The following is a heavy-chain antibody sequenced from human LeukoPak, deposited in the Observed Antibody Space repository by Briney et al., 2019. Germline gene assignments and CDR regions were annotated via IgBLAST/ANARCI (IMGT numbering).Heavy chain of an antibody. CDR2: VKPDGSAE. D-gene: IGHD2-2*01. V-gene: IGHV3-7*01. Sequence: GGSLRLSCEASGFTFDTHWMNWVRQFPGGGLEWVANVKPDGSAEYYLDSVKGRFSISRDNVKNLVYLQLNSLRTEDTAVYYCSGRSGFSSIYWGQGTLVTVSS. CDR1: GFTFDTHW. CDR3: SGRSGFSSIY. J-gene: IGHJ4*02.